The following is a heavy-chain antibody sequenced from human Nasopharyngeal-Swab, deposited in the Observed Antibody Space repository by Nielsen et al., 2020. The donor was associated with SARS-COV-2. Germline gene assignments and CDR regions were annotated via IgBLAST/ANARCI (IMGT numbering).Heavy chain of an antibody. CDR1: GFTLNSYA. CDR3: VKGLRGGDY. Sequence: GESLKISCSASGFTLNSYAMHWVRQAPGRGLEYVSAISTNGDNTYYADSVRGRFTISRDNSDNTLYLQMRSLRAEDTAVYYCVKGLRGGDYWGQGTLVAVSS. CDR2: ISTNGDNT. J-gene: IGHJ4*02. V-gene: IGHV3-64D*08. D-gene: IGHD3-10*01.